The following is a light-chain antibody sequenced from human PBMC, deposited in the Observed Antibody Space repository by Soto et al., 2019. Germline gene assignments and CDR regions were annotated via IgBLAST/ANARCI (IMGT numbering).Light chain of an antibody. Sequence: EIVLTQSPGTLSLSPGERATLSCRASQSVDSSLAWYQQKPGQAPRLLIYGASSRATGIPDTFSGSGSGTDFTLTISRLEPEDFAVYYCQQYGSSPRTFGQGTKVDIK. CDR3: QQYGSSPRT. CDR1: QSVDSS. V-gene: IGKV3-20*01. J-gene: IGKJ1*01. CDR2: GAS.